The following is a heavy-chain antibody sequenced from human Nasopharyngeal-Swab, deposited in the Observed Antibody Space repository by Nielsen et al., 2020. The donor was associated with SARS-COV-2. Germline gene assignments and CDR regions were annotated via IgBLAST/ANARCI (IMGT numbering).Heavy chain of an antibody. J-gene: IGHJ5*02. CDR2: IYYSGST. V-gene: IGHV4-39*07. CDR3: ARFYDFWSGYHVDP. D-gene: IGHD3-3*01. Sequence: ETLSLTCTVSGGSISSSSYYWGWIRQPPGKGLEWIGSIYYSGSTYYNPSLKSRVTISVDTSKNQFSLKLRSVTAADTAVYYCARFYDFWSGYHVDPWGQGTLVTVSS. CDR1: GGSISSSSYY.